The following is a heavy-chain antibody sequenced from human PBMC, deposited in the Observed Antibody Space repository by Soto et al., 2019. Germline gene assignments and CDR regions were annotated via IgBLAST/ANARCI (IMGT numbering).Heavy chain of an antibody. CDR1: GFSFNDNA. J-gene: IGHJ4*02. Sequence: GGSLRLSCAASGFSFNDNAMHWVRQAPGKGLEWVAVIWSDGNNKYYADSVKGRFTISRDNSKNTLSLQMSDLRVEDTAVYYCAKDWCSDPLSCRTRPYYFDSWGQGTLVTVSS. V-gene: IGHV3-33*06. CDR3: AKDWCSDPLSCRTRPYYFDS. D-gene: IGHD2-15*01. CDR2: IWSDGNNK.